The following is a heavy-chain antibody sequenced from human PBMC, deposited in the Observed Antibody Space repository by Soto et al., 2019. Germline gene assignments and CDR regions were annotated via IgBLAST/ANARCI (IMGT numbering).Heavy chain of an antibody. CDR2: IIPVFGTP. CDR3: ARGDATKIVVTTYYAMDV. V-gene: IGHV1-69*12. Sequence: QFHLVQPGAEVKKPGPPVKVSCKASGGSLSNYGFSWGGQAPGQGLGWMGAIIPVFGTPNYAQKFQDRVTITADESTTTVYMEVRSLTSEDTAVYYCARGDATKIVVTTYYAMDVWGQGTTVTVSS. J-gene: IGHJ6*02. CDR1: GGSLSNYG. D-gene: IGHD3-22*01.